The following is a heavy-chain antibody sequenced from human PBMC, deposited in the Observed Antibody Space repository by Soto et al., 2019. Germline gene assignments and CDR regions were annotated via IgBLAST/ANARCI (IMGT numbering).Heavy chain of an antibody. D-gene: IGHD3-22*01. V-gene: IGHV1-18*01. CDR2: ISAYNGNT. Sequence: ASVKVSCKASGYTFTSYGISWVRQAPGQGLEWMGWISAYNGNTNYAQKLQGRVTMTTDTSTSTAYMELRSLRSDDTAVYYCARNYYDSSGYYVTHPPFAYWGQGTLVTVSS. CDR3: ARNYYDSSGYYVTHPPFAY. J-gene: IGHJ4*02. CDR1: GYTFTSYG.